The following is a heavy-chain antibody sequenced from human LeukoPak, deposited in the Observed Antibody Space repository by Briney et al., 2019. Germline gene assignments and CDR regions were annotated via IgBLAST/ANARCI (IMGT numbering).Heavy chain of an antibody. V-gene: IGHV3-23*01. Sequence: GGSLRLSCAASGFTFSSYAMSWVRQAPGKGLDWVSAISGSGGSTYYADSVKGRFTISRDNSKNTLYLQMNSLRAEDTAVCYCARRAGGYSHPYDYWGQGILVTVSS. CDR1: GFTFSSYA. CDR2: ISGSGGST. D-gene: IGHD4-23*01. CDR3: ARRAGGYSHPYDY. J-gene: IGHJ4*02.